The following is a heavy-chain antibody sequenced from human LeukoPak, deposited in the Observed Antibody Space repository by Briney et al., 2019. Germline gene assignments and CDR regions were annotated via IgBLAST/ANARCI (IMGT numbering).Heavy chain of an antibody. D-gene: IGHD3-10*01. CDR2: ISSNGGST. J-gene: IGHJ6*03. V-gene: IGHV3-64*01. Sequence: GGSLRLSCAASGFTFSSYAMHWVRQAPGKGLEYVSAISSNGGSTYYANSVKGRFTISRDNSKNTLYLQMGSLRAEDMAVYYCARDRTYYYGSGSLRPNYYMDVWGKGTTVTISS. CDR1: GFTFSSYA. CDR3: ARDRTYYYGSGSLRPNYYMDV.